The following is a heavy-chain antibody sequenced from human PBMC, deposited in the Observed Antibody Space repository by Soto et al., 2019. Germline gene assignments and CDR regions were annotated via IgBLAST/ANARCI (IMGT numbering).Heavy chain of an antibody. J-gene: IGHJ5*02. D-gene: IGHD4-4*01. CDR3: ARDYSGSNYESEGFDP. Sequence: ASVKVSCKASGYTFTSYGISWVRQAPGQGLEWMGWISAYNGNTNYAQKLQGRVTMTTDTSTSTAYMELRSLRSDDTAVYYCARDYSGSNYESEGFDPWGQGTLITVSS. CDR2: ISAYNGNT. V-gene: IGHV1-18*01. CDR1: GYTFTSYG.